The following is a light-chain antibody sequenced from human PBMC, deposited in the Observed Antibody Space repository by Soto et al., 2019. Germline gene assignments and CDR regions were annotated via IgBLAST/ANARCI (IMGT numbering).Light chain of an antibody. CDR1: QGISSY. CDR3: QQVNSYPWT. Sequence: IQLTQSPSSLSASVGDRVTITCRASQGISSYLAWYQQKPGKAPNLLINAASTLQSGVPSRFSGSGSGTDFTLTISSLQPEDFATYYCQQVNSYPWTFSQGTKVEIK. J-gene: IGKJ1*01. CDR2: AAS. V-gene: IGKV1-9*01.